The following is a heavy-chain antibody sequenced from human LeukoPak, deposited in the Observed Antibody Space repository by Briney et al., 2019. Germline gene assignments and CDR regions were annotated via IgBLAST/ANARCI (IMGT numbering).Heavy chain of an antibody. Sequence: GGSLRLSCVVSGFTFSTYLMHWVRQAPGKGLVWVSRVDADGSTTIYADSVKGRFTISRDNGINTVYLQMNSLRAEDTAVYYCARGFDGYPFGWWFDPWGQGTLVTVSS. CDR3: ARGFDGYPFGWWFDP. D-gene: IGHD5-24*01. V-gene: IGHV3-74*01. CDR1: GFTFSTYL. J-gene: IGHJ5*02. CDR2: VDADGSTT.